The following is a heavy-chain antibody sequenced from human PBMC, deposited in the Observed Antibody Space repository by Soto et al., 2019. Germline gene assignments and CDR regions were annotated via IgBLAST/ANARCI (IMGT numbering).Heavy chain of an antibody. V-gene: IGHV4-31*03. D-gene: IGHD3-10*01. J-gene: IGHJ2*01. CDR1: GGSISSGGYY. Sequence: QVQLQESGPGLVKPSQTLSLTCTVSGGSISSGGYYWSWIRQHPGKGLEWIGYIYYSGSTYYNPSLKSRVTISVDTSKNQFSLELSSVTAADTAVYYCARASGSSMVRGVPTYWYFDLWRRGTLVTVSS. CDR2: IYYSGST. CDR3: ARASGSSMVRGVPTYWYFDL.